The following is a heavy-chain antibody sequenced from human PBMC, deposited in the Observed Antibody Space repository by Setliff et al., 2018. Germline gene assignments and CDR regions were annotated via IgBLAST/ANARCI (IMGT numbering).Heavy chain of an antibody. D-gene: IGHD2-15*01. Sequence: PGGSLRLSCVVSGFTFSSRWMGWVRQAPGKGLEWVANLKYDGGNEFYADSVRGRFTISRDNSKNMLYLQMDSLRVEDTAVYYCAKDQGTGYCSGGSCYLFEHWGQGVQVTVSS. V-gene: IGHV3-7*01. CDR2: LKYDGGNE. CDR3: AKDQGTGYCSGGSCYLFEH. CDR1: GFTFSSRW. J-gene: IGHJ4*02.